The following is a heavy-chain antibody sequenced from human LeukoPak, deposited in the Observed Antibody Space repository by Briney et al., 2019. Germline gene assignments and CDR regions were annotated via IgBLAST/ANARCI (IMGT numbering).Heavy chain of an antibody. CDR2: ISSNGGST. CDR1: GFTFCSYA. D-gene: IGHD5-18*01. Sequence: PGGSLRLSCAASGFTFCSYAMHWVRQAPGKGLEYVSAISSNGGSTYYANSVKGRFTISRDNSKNTLYLQMGSLRAEDMAVYYCARGYSYGYGPFDYWGQGTLVTVSS. J-gene: IGHJ4*02. V-gene: IGHV3-64*01. CDR3: ARGYSYGYGPFDY.